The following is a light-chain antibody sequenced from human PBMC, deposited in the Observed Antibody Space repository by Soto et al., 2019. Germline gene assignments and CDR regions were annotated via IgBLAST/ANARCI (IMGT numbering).Light chain of an antibody. Sequence: QLVLTQPPSTSGTPGQRVTISCSGSSSNIGSNTINWYQQLPGTAPRLHIYSNNQRPSGVPDRFSVSKSGTSASLAISGLQSEDEADYYCATWDDSLHGPVFGGGTKLTVL. CDR3: ATWDDSLHGPV. CDR1: SSNIGSNT. CDR2: SNN. J-gene: IGLJ2*01. V-gene: IGLV1-44*01.